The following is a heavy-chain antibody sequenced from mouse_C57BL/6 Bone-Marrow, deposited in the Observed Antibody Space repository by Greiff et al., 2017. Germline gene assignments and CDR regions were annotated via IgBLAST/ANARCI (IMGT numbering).Heavy chain of an antibody. V-gene: IGHV5-4*01. Sequence: EVQGVESGGGLVKPGGSLKLSCAASGFTFSSYAMSWVRQTPEKRLEWVATISDGGSYTYYPDNVKGRFTISRDNAKNNLYLQMSHLKSEDTAMYYCARRATMVTYWYFDVGGTGTTVTVAS. CDR1: GFTFSSYA. CDR2: ISDGGSYT. D-gene: IGHD2-2*01. J-gene: IGHJ1*03. CDR3: ARRATMVTYWYFDV.